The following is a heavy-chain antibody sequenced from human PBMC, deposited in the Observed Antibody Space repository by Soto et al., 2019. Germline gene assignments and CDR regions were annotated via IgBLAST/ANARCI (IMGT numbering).Heavy chain of an antibody. CDR1: GFTFSSYW. CDR3: ARAIRVVAATRYYYYYMDV. Sequence: GGSLRLSCAASGFTFSSYWMSWVRQAPGKGLEWVANIKQDGSEKYYVDSVKGRFTISRDNAKNSRYLQMNSLRAEDTAVYYCARAIRVVAATRYYYYYMDVWGKGTTVTVSS. J-gene: IGHJ6*03. CDR2: IKQDGSEK. V-gene: IGHV3-7*01. D-gene: IGHD2-15*01.